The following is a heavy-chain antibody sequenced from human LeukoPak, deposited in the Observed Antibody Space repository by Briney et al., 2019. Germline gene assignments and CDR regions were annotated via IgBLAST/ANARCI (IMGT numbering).Heavy chain of an antibody. CDR3: SGSGYYYYGMDV. CDR2: ISYDGSNK. CDR1: GSTFSSYG. Sequence: GGSLRLSCAASGSTFSSYGMHWVRQAPGKGLEWVAVISYDGSNKYYADSVKGRFTISRDNSKNTLYLQMNSLRAEDTAVYYCSGSGYYYYGMDVWGQGTTVTVSS. D-gene: IGHD1-26*01. J-gene: IGHJ6*01. V-gene: IGHV3-30*03.